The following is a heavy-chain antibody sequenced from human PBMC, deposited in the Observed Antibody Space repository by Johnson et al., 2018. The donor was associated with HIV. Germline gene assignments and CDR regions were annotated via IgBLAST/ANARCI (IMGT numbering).Heavy chain of an antibody. CDR3: TRDPPGTTAGAFDI. Sequence: VQLVESGGGLVQPGGSLRLSCAASAFTVSDNYLSWVRQAPGKGLEWVSVIYTGGSTYYADSVTGRFTISRDNSKNTLYLQMNSLRAEDTAVYYCTRDPPGTTAGAFDIWGQGTMVTVSS. J-gene: IGHJ3*02. V-gene: IGHV3-66*01. CDR2: IYTGGST. D-gene: IGHD1-7*01. CDR1: AFTVSDNY.